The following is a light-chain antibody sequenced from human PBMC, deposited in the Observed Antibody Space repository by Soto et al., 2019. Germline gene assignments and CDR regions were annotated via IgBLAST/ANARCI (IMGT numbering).Light chain of an antibody. CDR1: RSDVGGYNY. V-gene: IGLV2-14*01. J-gene: IGLJ1*01. Sequence: QSVLTQPASVSGSPGQSITISCTGTRSDVGGYNYVSWYQQHPGKVPKLMIYEVSNRPSGVSNRFSGSKSGNTASLTISGLQAEDEADYYCSSYISSSTYVFGTGTKVTVL. CDR2: EVS. CDR3: SSYISSSTYV.